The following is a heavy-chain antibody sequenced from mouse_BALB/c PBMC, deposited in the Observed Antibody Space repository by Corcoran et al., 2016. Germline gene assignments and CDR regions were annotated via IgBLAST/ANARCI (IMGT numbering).Heavy chain of an antibody. CDR2: IDPANGNT. D-gene: IGHD2-1*01. J-gene: IGHJ2*01. CDR1: GFNTKDTY. V-gene: IGHV14-3*02. CDR3: ARYGNYFDY. Sequence: EVQLQQSGAELVKPGASVKLSCTASGFNTKDTYMHWVKQRPEQGLEWIGRIDPANGNTKYDPKFQGKATITADTSSNTAYLQLSSLTSEDTAVYYCARYGNYFDYWGQGTTLTVSS.